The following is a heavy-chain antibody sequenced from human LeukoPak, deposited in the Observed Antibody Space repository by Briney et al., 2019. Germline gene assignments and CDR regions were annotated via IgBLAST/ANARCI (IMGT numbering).Heavy chain of an antibody. CDR1: GGSISSSSYY. CDR3: ARAQTLPPHYYYYMDV. V-gene: IGHV4-39*01. CDR2: IYYSGST. J-gene: IGHJ6*03. Sequence: SETLSLTCTVSGGSISSSSYYWGWIRQPPGKGLEWIGSIYYSGSTYYNPSLKSRVTISVDTSKNQFSLKLNSVTAADTAVYYCARAQTLPPHYYYYMDVWGKGTTVTVSS. D-gene: IGHD2-15*01.